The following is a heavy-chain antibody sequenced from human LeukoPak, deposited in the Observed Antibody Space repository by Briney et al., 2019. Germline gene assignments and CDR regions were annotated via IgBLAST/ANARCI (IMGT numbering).Heavy chain of an antibody. CDR2: ISGSGGNT. V-gene: IGHV3-20*04. J-gene: IGHJ4*02. CDR3: ARVASNYDFDC. CDR1: GFTFRNYG. Sequence: GGSLRLSCAASGFTFRNYGMSWVRQAPGKGLEWVSAISGSGGNTGYADSVKGRFTISRDNAKNSLYLQMNSLRAEDTALYYCARVASNYDFDCWGQGTLVTVSS. D-gene: IGHD4-11*01.